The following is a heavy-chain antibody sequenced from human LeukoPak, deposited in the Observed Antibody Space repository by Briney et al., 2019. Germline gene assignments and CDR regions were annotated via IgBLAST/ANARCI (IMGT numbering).Heavy chain of an antibody. CDR3: AREVGGSYFDY. CDR2: IYYSGST. V-gene: IGHV4-59*01. D-gene: IGHD1-26*01. CDR1: GGSISSYY. J-gene: IGHJ4*02. Sequence: SETLSLTCTVTGGSISSYYWSWIRQPPGKGLEWIGNIYYSGSTNYNPSLKSRVTISVDTSKNQFSLKLNSVTAADTAVYYCAREVGGSYFDYWGQGTLVTVSS.